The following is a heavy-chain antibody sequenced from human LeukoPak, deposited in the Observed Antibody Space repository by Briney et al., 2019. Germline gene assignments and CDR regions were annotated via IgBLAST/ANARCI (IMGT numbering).Heavy chain of an antibody. V-gene: IGHV3-74*01. J-gene: IGHJ4*02. Sequence: GGSLRLSCAASGFTFSTNWMHWVRQAPGKGLLWVSRINSDASITGYAGSVKGRFTISRDNAKNTLYLQMDSLRGEDTAVYYCVRGPSDYWGQGTLVTVSS. CDR1: GFTFSTNW. CDR3: VRGPSDY. CDR2: INSDASIT.